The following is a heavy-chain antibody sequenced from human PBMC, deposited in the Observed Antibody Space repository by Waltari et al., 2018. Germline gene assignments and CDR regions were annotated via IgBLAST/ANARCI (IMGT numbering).Heavy chain of an antibody. J-gene: IGHJ4*02. Sequence: QVQLQESGPGLVKPSETLRLTCTVSGGSISAYYWSWIRQPPGKGLEWIGYVYNTGGNNYNQSLMSRLSVSIDTSKNQVSLNLNSVTAADTARYFCAISTPGIAVALDYWGQGIPVTVSS. CDR2: VYNTGGN. V-gene: IGHV4-59*01. CDR3: AISTPGIAVALDY. CDR1: GGSISAYY. D-gene: IGHD6-19*01.